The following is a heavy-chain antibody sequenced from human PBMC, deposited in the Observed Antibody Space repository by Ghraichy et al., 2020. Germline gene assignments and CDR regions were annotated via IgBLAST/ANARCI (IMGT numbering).Heavy chain of an antibody. CDR3: ARDDMSSSGPLKYDAFDI. V-gene: IGHV1-18*01. CDR1: GYTFTSYG. J-gene: IGHJ3*02. D-gene: IGHD6-19*01. CDR2: ISAYNGNT. Sequence: ASVKVSCKASGYTFTSYGISWVRQAPGQGLEWMGWISAYNGNTNYAQNLQGRVTMTTDTSTSTAYMELRSLRSDDTAVYYCARDDMSSSGPLKYDAFDIWGQGTMVTVSS.